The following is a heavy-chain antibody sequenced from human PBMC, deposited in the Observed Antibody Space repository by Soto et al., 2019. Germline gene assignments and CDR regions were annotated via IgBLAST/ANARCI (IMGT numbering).Heavy chain of an antibody. CDR1: GFTFSSYW. J-gene: IGHJ5*02. D-gene: IGHD3-3*01. V-gene: IGHV3-7*01. CDR3: ARDVIDTIFGDLNWFDP. CDR2: IKQDGSEK. Sequence: EVQLVESGGGLVQPGGSRRLSCAASGFTFSSYWMSWVRQAPGKGLEWVANIKQDGSEKYYVDSVKGRFTISRDNAKNSLYLQMNSLRAEDTAVYYCARDVIDTIFGDLNWFDPWGQGTLVTVSS.